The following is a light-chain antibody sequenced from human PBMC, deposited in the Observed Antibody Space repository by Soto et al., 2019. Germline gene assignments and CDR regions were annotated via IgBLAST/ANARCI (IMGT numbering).Light chain of an antibody. CDR1: QSLLHRNGYNY. CDR2: LGS. CDR3: IQALQAFT. J-gene: IGKJ4*01. Sequence: EIVMTQSPLSLPVTPGEPASISCRSSQSLLHRNGYNYLDWYLQKPGQSPQLLIYLGSNRASGGPDMVSGSGSGTDFTLKISRVEAEDFGVYYGIQALQAFTFGGGTKVEIK. V-gene: IGKV2-28*01.